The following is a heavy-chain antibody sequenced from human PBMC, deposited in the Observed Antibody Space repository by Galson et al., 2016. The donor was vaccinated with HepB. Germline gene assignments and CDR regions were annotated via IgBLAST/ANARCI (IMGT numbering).Heavy chain of an antibody. CDR1: GFTFSTYA. CDR3: ARDTNGDYFGAFDF. J-gene: IGHJ3*01. Sequence: SLRLSCAASGFTFSTYAMTWVRQAPGKGLEWVSSVTGSGSWTYYAESVKGRVTISRDNAKNTLYLQMNSLRAEDTAVYYCARDTNGDYFGAFDFWGQGTMVTVSS. D-gene: IGHD4-17*01. CDR2: VTGSGSWT. V-gene: IGHV3-23*01.